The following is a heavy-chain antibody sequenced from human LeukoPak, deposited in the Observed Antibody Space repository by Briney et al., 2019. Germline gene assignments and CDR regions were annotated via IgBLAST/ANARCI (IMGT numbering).Heavy chain of an antibody. D-gene: IGHD3-9*01. J-gene: IGHJ2*01. CDR3: ARDSVTVLTPDNWYFDL. CDR2: ISSSSSYI. Sequence: GGSLRFSCVASGFTFRSHDMNWVRQAPGKGLEWVSSISSSSSYIYYGDSVKGRFTISRDNAKKSLYLQMNSLRAEDTAVYYCARDSVTVLTPDNWYFDLWGRGTLVTVSS. V-gene: IGHV3-21*01. CDR1: GFTFRSHD.